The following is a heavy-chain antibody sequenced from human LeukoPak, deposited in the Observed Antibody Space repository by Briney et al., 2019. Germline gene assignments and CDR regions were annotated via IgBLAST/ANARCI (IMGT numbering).Heavy chain of an antibody. CDR1: GYTFTSYG. Sequence: GASVKVSCKASGYTFTSYGTSWVRQAPGQGLEWMGWISAYNGNTNYAQKLQGRVTMTTDTSTSTAYMELRSLRSDDTAVYYCARRMITFGGVIVEDYWGQGTLVTVSS. CDR3: ARRMITFGGVIVEDY. V-gene: IGHV1-18*01. CDR2: ISAYNGNT. J-gene: IGHJ4*02. D-gene: IGHD3-16*02.